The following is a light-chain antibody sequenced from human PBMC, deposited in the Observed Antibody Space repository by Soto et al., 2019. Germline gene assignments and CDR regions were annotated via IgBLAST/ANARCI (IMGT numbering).Light chain of an antibody. Sequence: EIVLTQSPGTLSLSPGDRATLSCRASQSVGSNYLAWYQQKPGQAPRLLIYDASSRATGIPDRFSGSVSGTDFTLTISRLEPEDFAVYYCQQYTSSPFTFGPGTKVDIK. V-gene: IGKV3-20*01. J-gene: IGKJ3*01. CDR3: QQYTSSPFT. CDR1: QSVGSNY. CDR2: DAS.